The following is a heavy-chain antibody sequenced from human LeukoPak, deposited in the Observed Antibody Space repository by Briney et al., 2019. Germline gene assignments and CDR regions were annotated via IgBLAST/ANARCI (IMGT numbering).Heavy chain of an antibody. V-gene: IGHV3-74*01. Sequence: GGSLRLSCAASGSTFSSYWMHWVRQAPGKGLVWVSRINSDGSSTSYADSVKGRFTISRDNAKSTLYLQMNSLRAEDMAVYYCARSITIFGVVIYYYYYMDVWGKGTTVTVSS. J-gene: IGHJ6*03. D-gene: IGHD3-3*01. CDR3: ARSITIFGVVIYYYYYMDV. CDR2: INSDGSST. CDR1: GSTFSSYW.